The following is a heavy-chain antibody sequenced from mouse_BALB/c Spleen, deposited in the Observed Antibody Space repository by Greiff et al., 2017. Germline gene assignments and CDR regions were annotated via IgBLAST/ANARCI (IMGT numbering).Heavy chain of an antibody. CDR3: ANPWDY. V-gene: IGHV1-55*01. CDR2: IYPGSGST. Sequence: QVQLQQPGAELVTPGTSVKLSCKASGYNFTSYWINWVKLRPGQGLEWIGDIYPGSGSTNYNEKFKSKATLTVDTSSSTAYMQLSSLASEDSALYYCANPWDYWGQGTSVTVSS. J-gene: IGHJ4*01. CDR1: GYNFTSYW.